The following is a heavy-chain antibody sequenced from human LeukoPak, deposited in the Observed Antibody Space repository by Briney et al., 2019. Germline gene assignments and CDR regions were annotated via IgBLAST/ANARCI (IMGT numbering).Heavy chain of an antibody. V-gene: IGHV3-66*01. J-gene: IGHJ6*02. Sequence: PGGSLRLSCAASGFTVSSNYMSLVRQAPGKGLEWVSVIYSGGSTYYADSVKGRFTISRDNSKNTLYLQMNSLRAEDTAVYYCARGYCSSTSCYGMDVWGQGTTVTVSS. D-gene: IGHD2-2*01. CDR3: ARGYCSSTSCYGMDV. CDR1: GFTVSSNY. CDR2: IYSGGST.